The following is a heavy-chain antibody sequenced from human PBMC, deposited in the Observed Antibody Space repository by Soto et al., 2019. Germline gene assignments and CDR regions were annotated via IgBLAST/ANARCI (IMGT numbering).Heavy chain of an antibody. CDR1: GYSISSSNW. J-gene: IGHJ3*02. V-gene: IGHV4-28*03. CDR3: ARAMVVVAATRYDAFDI. D-gene: IGHD2-15*01. CDR2: IYYSGST. Sequence: PSETLSLTCAVSGYSISSSNWWGWIRQPPGKGLEWIGYIYYSGSTYYNPSLKSRVTISVDTSKNQFSLKLSSVTAADTAVYYCARAMVVVAATRYDAFDIWGQGTMVTGSS.